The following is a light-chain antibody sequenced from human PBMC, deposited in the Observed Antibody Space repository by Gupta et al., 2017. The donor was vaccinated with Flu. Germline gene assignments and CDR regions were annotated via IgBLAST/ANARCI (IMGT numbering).Light chain of an antibody. CDR1: QRLVHSDGNTY. CDR2: KVS. Sequence: DVVMTQSPLSLTVTLGQPASISCRSSQRLVHSDGNTYLHWFQQRPGQSPRRLIYKVSNRDSGVPDRFSGSGSGTEFTLTISRVEADDVGIYYCRHDVRWPWTFGQGTKVEIK. J-gene: IGKJ1*01. V-gene: IGKV2-30*02. CDR3: RHDVRWPWT.